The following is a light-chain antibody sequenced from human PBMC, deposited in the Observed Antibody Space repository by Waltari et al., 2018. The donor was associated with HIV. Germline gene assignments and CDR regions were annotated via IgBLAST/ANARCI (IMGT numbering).Light chain of an antibody. Sequence: HSVLTQPASMSGSVGQAHPIACLGSSNDVGVFNYTSWYQQSPDKAPRLVIYDVSHRPSGVSGRFSGSKSGSAASLTISGLQPEDEADYYCCSYSSSGTVLFGGGTRLTVL. J-gene: IGLJ2*01. CDR1: SNDVGVFNY. CDR3: CSYSSSGTVL. V-gene: IGLV2-14*03. CDR2: DVS.